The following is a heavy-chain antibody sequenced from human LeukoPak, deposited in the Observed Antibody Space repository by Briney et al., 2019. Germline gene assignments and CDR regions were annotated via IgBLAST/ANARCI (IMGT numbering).Heavy chain of an antibody. CDR2: MYLGGTT. Sequence: PSGTLSLTCIVSGGSISSLNLWSWLRQPPGKGLEWIGEMYLGGTTNFNPSLKSRVTILIDKSKNQLSLQLTSVTAADTAVYYCARDGSWAFDIWGQGTMVTVSS. D-gene: IGHD5-12*01. CDR1: GGSISSLNL. J-gene: IGHJ3*02. CDR3: ARDGSWAFDI. V-gene: IGHV4-4*02.